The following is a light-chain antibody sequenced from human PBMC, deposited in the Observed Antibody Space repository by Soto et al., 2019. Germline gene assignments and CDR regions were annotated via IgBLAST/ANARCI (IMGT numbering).Light chain of an antibody. CDR3: SSYTSSTTLVL. Sequence: QPALTQPASVSGSPGQSITISCTGTSSDVGGYNYVSWYQQHPGKAPKLMIYDVSNRPSGVSNRFSGSKSGNTASLTISGLQAEDEADYYCSSYTSSTTLVLFGGGTKLTVL. V-gene: IGLV2-14*01. CDR2: DVS. CDR1: SSDVGGYNY. J-gene: IGLJ2*01.